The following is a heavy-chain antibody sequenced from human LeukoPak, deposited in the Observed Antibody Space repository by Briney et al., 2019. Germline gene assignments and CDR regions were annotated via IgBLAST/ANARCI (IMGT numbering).Heavy chain of an antibody. V-gene: IGHV3-7*01. CDR1: GFTFSNYW. CDR3: AKAFNSSWHN. CDR2: INQDGSAK. D-gene: IGHD6-13*01. J-gene: IGHJ4*02. Sequence: PGGSLRLSCAASGFTFSNYWMSWVRQVPGKGLGWVAYINQDGSAKYYVDSVKGRFTISRDNARNSLYLQMNSLRAEDTAIYYCAKAFNSSWHNWGQGTLVTVSS.